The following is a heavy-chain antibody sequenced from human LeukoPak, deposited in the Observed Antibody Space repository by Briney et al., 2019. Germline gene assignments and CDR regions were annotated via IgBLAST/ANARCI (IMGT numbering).Heavy chain of an antibody. Sequence: SQTLSLTCAISGDSVSSKSAPWNWIRQSPSRGLEWLGRTYSRSKWFNDYAVSVKSRITINPDTSKNQFSLHLSSVTPDDTAVYYCARGTGSLDYWGQGTLVTVSS. J-gene: IGHJ4*02. V-gene: IGHV6-1*01. CDR1: GDSVSSKSAP. CDR2: TYSRSKWFN. CDR3: ARGTGSLDY. D-gene: IGHD1-26*01.